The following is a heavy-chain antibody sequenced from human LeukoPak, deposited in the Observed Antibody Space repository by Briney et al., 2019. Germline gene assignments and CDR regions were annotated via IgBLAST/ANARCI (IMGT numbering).Heavy chain of an antibody. J-gene: IGHJ4*02. D-gene: IGHD6-19*01. V-gene: IGHV1-18*01. CDR3: ARDNMFVVAGTRAYFDY. CDR1: GYTFTSYG. Sequence: ASVKVPCKASGYTFTSYGISWVRQAPGQGLEWMGWISAYNGNTNCAQKLQGRVTMTTDTSTSTAYMELRSLRSDDTAVYYCARDNMFVVAGTRAYFDYWGQGTLVAVSS. CDR2: ISAYNGNT.